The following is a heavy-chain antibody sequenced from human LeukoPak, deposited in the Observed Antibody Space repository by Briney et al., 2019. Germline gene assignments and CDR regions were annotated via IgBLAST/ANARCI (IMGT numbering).Heavy chain of an antibody. J-gene: IGHJ2*01. D-gene: IGHD1-26*01. CDR2: INPHRGVT. CDR3: ARTPGGGYSDDWYFDL. V-gene: IGHV1-2*02. Sequence: ASVKVSCKASGYTFTDYYLHWVRQAPGQGLEWMAWINPHRGVTNYAQKFQGRVTVTRDTSITTAYMELSRLRSDDTAVYYCARTPGGGYSDDWYFDLWGRGTLVTVSS. CDR1: GYTFTDYY.